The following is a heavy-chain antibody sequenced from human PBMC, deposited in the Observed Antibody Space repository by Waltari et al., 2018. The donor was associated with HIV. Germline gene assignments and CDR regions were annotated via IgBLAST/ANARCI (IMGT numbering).Heavy chain of an antibody. Sequence: VQLVESGGGVVPPGRSLTLSCEASGFTFNTYAMHWVRKSPGKGLEWVADVSYDGSDKHYADSVRGRFTVSRDNSKNTVFLQMSSLRTEDTAAYYCAKDVRYWDGLFYVGHDAFDVWGQGTMVTVSS. J-gene: IGHJ3*01. CDR2: VSYDGSDK. CDR3: AKDVRYWDGLFYVGHDAFDV. V-gene: IGHV3-30-3*02. D-gene: IGHD3-3*01. CDR1: GFTFNTYA.